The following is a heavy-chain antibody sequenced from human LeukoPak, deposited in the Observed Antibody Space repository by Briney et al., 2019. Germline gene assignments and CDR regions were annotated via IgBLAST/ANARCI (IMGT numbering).Heavy chain of an antibody. J-gene: IGHJ5*02. CDR2: ISYDGSTK. D-gene: IGHD4-17*01. V-gene: IGHV3-30*03. CDR3: ARDWAHFMTTVGNWFDP. Sequence: GGSLRLSCAASGFTFSNYGMHWVRQAPGKGLEWVAVISYDGSTKYYADSVKGRFTISRDNSKNTLYLQMNSLRAEDTAVYYCARDWAHFMTTVGNWFDPWGQGTLVTVSS. CDR1: GFTFSNYG.